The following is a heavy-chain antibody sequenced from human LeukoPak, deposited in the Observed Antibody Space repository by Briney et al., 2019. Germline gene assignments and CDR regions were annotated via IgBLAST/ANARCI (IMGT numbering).Heavy chain of an antibody. CDR2: IYYSGST. CDR3: ARHSWFVKYDFWSGYNNWFDP. J-gene: IGHJ5*02. CDR1: GGSISSGSYY. V-gene: IGHV4-39*01. Sequence: SQTLSLTCTVSGGSISSGSYYWGWIRQPQGKGLEWIGSIYYSGSTYYNPSLKSRVTISVDTSKNQFPLKLSSVTAADTAVYYCARHSWFVKYDFWSGYNNWFDPWGQGALVTVSS. D-gene: IGHD3-3*01.